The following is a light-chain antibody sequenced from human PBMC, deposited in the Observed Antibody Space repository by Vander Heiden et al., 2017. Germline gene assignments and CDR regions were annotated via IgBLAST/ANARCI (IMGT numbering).Light chain of an antibody. CDR3: QQSFIAPLFT. CDR2: AAS. Sequence: DLQMTQSPSSLSASLGDRVTITCRTSQYISSCLNWYQQKPGKAPRLLIYAASSLQDGVPSRFSGSGSGTDFTLTITDLRPEDFATYYCQQSFIAPLFTFGPETKVDFK. V-gene: IGKV1-39*01. J-gene: IGKJ3*01. CDR1: QYISSC.